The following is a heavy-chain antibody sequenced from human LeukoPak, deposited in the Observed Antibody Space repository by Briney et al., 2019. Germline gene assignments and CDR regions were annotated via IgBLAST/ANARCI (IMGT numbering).Heavy chain of an antibody. CDR1: GYTFTSYA. D-gene: IGHD3-10*01. J-gene: IGHJ6*02. CDR3: ARDPRYGSRDYYYYYGMDV. CDR2: INAGNGNT. V-gene: IGHV1-3*01. Sequence: ASVKVSCKASGYTFTSYAMHWVRQAPGQRLGWMEWINAGNGNTKYSQKFQGRVTITRDTSASTAYMELSSLRSEDTAVYYCARDPRYGSRDYYYYYGMDVWGQGTTVTVSS.